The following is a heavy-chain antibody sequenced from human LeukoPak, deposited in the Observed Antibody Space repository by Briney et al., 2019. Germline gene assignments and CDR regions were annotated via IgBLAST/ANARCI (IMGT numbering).Heavy chain of an antibody. Sequence: SETLSLTCAVYGGSFSGYYWSWIRQPPGKGLEWIGEINHSGSTNYNPSLKSRVTISVDTSKNQCSLKLSSVTAADTAVYYCARKSYYYGSGSYRTYYFDYWGQGTLVTVSS. D-gene: IGHD3-10*01. CDR1: GGSFSGYY. V-gene: IGHV4-34*01. J-gene: IGHJ4*02. CDR2: INHSGST. CDR3: ARKSYYYGSGSYRTYYFDY.